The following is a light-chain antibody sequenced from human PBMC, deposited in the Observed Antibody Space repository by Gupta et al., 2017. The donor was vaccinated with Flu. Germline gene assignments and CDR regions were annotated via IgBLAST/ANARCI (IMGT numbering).Light chain of an antibody. J-gene: IGLJ2*01. CDR2: EVS. V-gene: IGLV2-14*01. CDR3: SSYTNTNTLVV. Sequence: GTSSDVGGYKYDSWYHQPPGRAPKLMISEVSNRPSGGPNRFRGPKPGNTASLTLSALQAEDEAHHYCSSYTNTNTLVVFGAGTKPT. CDR1: SSDVGGYKY.